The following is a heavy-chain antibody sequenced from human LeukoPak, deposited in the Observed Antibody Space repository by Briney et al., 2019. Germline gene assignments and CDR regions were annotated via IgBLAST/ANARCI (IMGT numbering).Heavy chain of an antibody. CDR3: AKDLHIVVVIANFDY. CDR2: ISGSGGST. D-gene: IGHD2-21*01. J-gene: IGHJ4*02. Sequence: GGSLRLSCAASGFTFSSYAVSWVRQAPGKGLEWVSAISGSGGSTYYADSVKGRFTISRDNSKNTLYLQMNSLRAEDTAVYYCAKDLHIVVVIANFDYWGPGTLVTVSS. CDR1: GFTFSSYA. V-gene: IGHV3-23*01.